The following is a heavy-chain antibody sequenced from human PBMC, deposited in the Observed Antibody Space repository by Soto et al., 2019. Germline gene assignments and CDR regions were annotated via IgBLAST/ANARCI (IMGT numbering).Heavy chain of an antibody. CDR2: IRPYNGDT. CDR3: ARKGVTSSWYGGGHDN. V-gene: IGHV1-18*03. Sequence: PGGSLRLSCAASGYPFTSYGISWVRQAPGQGLEWMGWIRPYNGDTNSAQNFQGRVTMTTDTSTSTAYMELRSLRSDDMAVYYCARKGVTSSWYGGGHDNWGQGTLVTVSS. J-gene: IGHJ4*02. D-gene: IGHD6-13*01. CDR1: GYPFTSYG.